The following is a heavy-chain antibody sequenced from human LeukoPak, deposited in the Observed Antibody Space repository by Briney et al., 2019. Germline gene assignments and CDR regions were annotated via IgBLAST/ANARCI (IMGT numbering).Heavy chain of an antibody. J-gene: IGHJ4*02. CDR1: GFTFSSYG. V-gene: IGHV3-30*18. CDR2: ISYDGSSK. CDR3: AKSLNPKYYFDY. Sequence: GRSLRLSCAASGFTFSSYGMHWVRQAPGKGLEWVAVISYDGSSKYYADSVKGRFTISRDNSKNTLYLQMNSLRAEDTAVYYCAKSLNPKYYFDYWGQGTLVTVSS.